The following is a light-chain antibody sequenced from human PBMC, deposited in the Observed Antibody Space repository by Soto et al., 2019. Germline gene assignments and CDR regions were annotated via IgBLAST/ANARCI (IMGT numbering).Light chain of an antibody. V-gene: IGLV1-44*01. CDR3: AAWDGSRAVVL. CDR1: SSNIGTNT. J-gene: IGLJ2*01. CDR2: NTN. Sequence: QSVLTQPPSASGTPGQRVTISCSGTSSNIGTNTVNWYQQFPGSAPQLLLYNTNQRPSGVPGRFSGSKSGNSASLAISGLQSEDEADYYCAAWDGSRAVVLFGGGTKVTVL.